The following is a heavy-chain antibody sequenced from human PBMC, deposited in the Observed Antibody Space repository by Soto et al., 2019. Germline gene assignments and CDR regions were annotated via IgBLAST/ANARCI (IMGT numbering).Heavy chain of an antibody. CDR1: GGSISGYY. CDR2: IYYDGSA. V-gene: IGHV4-59*08. J-gene: IGHJ3*02. CDR3: ARCSSGWLLAFDI. D-gene: IGHD6-19*01. Sequence: SETLSLTCTVSGGSISGYYWSWIRQPPGKGLECVGTIYYDGSAYYNPSLKSRVTISVDTSKNQFSLKLSSVTAADTAVYYRARCSSGWLLAFDIWGQGTMVTVS.